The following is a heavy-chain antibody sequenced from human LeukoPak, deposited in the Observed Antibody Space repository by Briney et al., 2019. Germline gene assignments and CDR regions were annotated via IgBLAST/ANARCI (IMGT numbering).Heavy chain of an antibody. D-gene: IGHD3-22*01. CDR2: IIPIFGTA. CDR1: GGTLSSYA. J-gene: IGHJ5*02. Sequence: SVKVSCKASGGTLSSYAISWVRQAPGQGLEWMGGIIPIFGTANYAQKFQGRVTITTDESTSTAYMELSSLRSEDTAVYYCARDRLGDSSGYYSRWFDPWGQGTLVTVSS. V-gene: IGHV1-69*05. CDR3: ARDRLGDSSGYYSRWFDP.